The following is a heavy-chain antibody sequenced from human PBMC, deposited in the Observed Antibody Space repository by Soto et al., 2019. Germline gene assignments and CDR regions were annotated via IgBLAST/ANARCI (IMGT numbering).Heavy chain of an antibody. V-gene: IGHV1-46*01. Sequence: ASVKVSCKASGYTFTSYYMHWVRQAPGQGLEWMGIINPSGGSTSYAQKFQGRVTMTRDTSTSTVYMELSSLRSEDTAVYYCARNGDWGYCDSSGYEFDYWGQGTLVTVSS. CDR3: ARNGDWGYCDSSGYEFDY. CDR2: INPSGGST. D-gene: IGHD3-22*01. CDR1: GYTFTSYY. J-gene: IGHJ4*02.